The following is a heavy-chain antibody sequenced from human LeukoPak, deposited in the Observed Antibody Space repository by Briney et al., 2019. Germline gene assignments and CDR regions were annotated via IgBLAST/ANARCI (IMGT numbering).Heavy chain of an antibody. CDR3: ATGVRGYSYPVYYYGMHV. Sequence: TSQTLSLTCTVSGGSISSGDYYWSWIRQPPGKGLEWIGYIYYSGSTYYNPSLKSRVTISVDTSKNQFSLKLSSVTAADTAVYYCATGVRGYSYPVYYYGMHVWGKGTTVTVSS. V-gene: IGHV4-30-4*01. J-gene: IGHJ6*04. CDR1: GGSISSGDYY. CDR2: IYYSGST. D-gene: IGHD5-18*01.